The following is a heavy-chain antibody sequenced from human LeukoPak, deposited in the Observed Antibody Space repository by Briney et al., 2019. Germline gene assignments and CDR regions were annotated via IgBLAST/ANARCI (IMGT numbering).Heavy chain of an antibody. CDR2: IKQDGNEK. J-gene: IGHJ4*02. CDR1: GFRFNTYW. V-gene: IGHV3-7*01. Sequence: QSGGSLRPSCAASGFRFNTYWMSWVRQAPGKGLEWVANIKQDGNEKYYADSVKGRFIISRDNSKNTLFLQMNSLRPEDTAVYYCAKGGKYDILTGYRRSRLLGDFWGQGTLVTVSS. CDR3: AKGGKYDILTGYRRSRLLGDF. D-gene: IGHD3-9*01.